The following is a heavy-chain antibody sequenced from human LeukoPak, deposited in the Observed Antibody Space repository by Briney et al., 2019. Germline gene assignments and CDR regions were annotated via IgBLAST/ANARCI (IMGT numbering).Heavy chain of an antibody. Sequence: PGGSLRLSCAASGFTFSSYAMSWVRQAPGKGLEWVSYISSSGSTIYYADSVKGRFTISRDNAKNSLYLQMNSLRAEDTAVYYCARDPVNGGFYNWFDPWGQGTLVTVSS. CDR2: ISSSGSTI. V-gene: IGHV3-48*04. CDR3: ARDPVNGGFYNWFDP. CDR1: GFTFSSYA. J-gene: IGHJ5*02. D-gene: IGHD4-23*01.